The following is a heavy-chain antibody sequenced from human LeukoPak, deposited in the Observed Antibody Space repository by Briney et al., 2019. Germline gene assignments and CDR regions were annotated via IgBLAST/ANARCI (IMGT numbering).Heavy chain of an antibody. V-gene: IGHV3-23*01. J-gene: IGHJ4*02. CDR3: AKDFMRSGYYQPFDY. CDR1: GFTFSSYA. CDR2: ISGSGGST. Sequence: PGGSLRLSCAASGFTFSSYAMSWVRQAPGKGLEWVSAISGSGGSTYYADSVKGRFTISRDNSKNTLYLQMNSLRAEDTAVYYCAKDFMRSGYYQPFDYWGRGTLVTVSS. D-gene: IGHD3-3*01.